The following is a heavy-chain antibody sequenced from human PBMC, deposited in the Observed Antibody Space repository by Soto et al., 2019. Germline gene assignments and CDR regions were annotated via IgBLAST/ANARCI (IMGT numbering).Heavy chain of an antibody. CDR2: ISYDGSHQ. Sequence: QVQLVESGGGVVQPGRSLRLSCTASGFTFNRYGMHWVSQTPGKGLEWVGIISYDGSHQDYADSVKGRFTISRDNSQNTLYLQVNSLRAEDTAVYYCAKEGYGDLCYYAMYVWGQGTTVTVSS. CDR1: GFTFNRYG. J-gene: IGHJ6*02. V-gene: IGHV3-30*18. CDR3: AKEGYGDLCYYAMYV. D-gene: IGHD4-17*01.